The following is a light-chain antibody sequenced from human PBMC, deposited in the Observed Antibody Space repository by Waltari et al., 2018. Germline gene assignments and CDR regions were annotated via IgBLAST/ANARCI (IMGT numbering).Light chain of an antibody. V-gene: IGLV1-40*01. CDR1: NSNIGAGFD. J-gene: IGLJ3*02. CDR3: QSYDSSLTAWV. CDR2: GNT. Sequence: QSVLTQPPSVSGAPGQRVTISCTGSNSNIGAGFDVHWYKQIPGTAPKVLIYGNTIRPSGVPDRFSGSKSGTSASLAITGLQAEDEADYYCQSYDSSLTAWVFGGGTRLTVL.